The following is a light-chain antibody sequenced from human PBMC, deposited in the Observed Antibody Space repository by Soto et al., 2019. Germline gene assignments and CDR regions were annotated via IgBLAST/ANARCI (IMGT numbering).Light chain of an antibody. V-gene: IGKV1-5*03. Sequence: DIQLTQSPSTLSASVGDRVTITCRASQSINGWLAWYQQKPGQAPNLLIYNASTLESGVPSRFSGSGSGTEFTLTISSLQPDDFATYYCHQYHNFPRTFGQGTQVEI. CDR3: HQYHNFPRT. CDR2: NAS. CDR1: QSINGW. J-gene: IGKJ1*01.